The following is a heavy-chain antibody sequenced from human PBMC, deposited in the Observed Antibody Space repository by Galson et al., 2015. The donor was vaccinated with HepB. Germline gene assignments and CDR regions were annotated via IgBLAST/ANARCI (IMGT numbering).Heavy chain of an antibody. CDR3: ARSPASGRYHNAWFGP. J-gene: IGHJ5*02. D-gene: IGHD3-10*01. CDR1: GFPLTDYG. CDR2: INTNTGHP. Sequence: SVKVSCKASGFPLTDYGINWVRQAPGQGLEWMAWINTNTGHPTSAQGFRGRFLFSLDTSVNTAYLQISSLQAEDTALYYCARSPASGRYHNAWFGPWGQGTLVTVSP. V-gene: IGHV7-4-1*02.